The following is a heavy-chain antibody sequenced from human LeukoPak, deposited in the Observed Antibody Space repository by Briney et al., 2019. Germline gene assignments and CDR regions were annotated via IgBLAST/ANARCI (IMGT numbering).Heavy chain of an antibody. CDR1: GGSISSYY. V-gene: IGHV4-4*07. CDR2: IYTSGST. Sequence: SETLSLTCTISGGSISSYYWSWIRQPAGKGLEWIRRIYTSGSTNYNPSLKSRVAMSVDTSKNQFSLKLSSVTAADTAVYYCARGTYCSSTSCYTFDYWGQGTLVTVSS. D-gene: IGHD2-2*02. J-gene: IGHJ4*02. CDR3: ARGTYCSSTSCYTFDY.